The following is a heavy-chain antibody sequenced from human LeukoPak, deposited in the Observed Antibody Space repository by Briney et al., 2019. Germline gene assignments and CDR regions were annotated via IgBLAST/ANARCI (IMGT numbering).Heavy chain of an antibody. J-gene: IGHJ4*02. CDR3: ARGRNSGFDY. Sequence: SQTLSLTCAISGDSVSGNSAVAWNWLRQSPSRGLEWLGRTYYRTKCNNNYAVSVKSRITINPDTSKNQFSLHLNSVTPEGTAVYYCARGRNSGFDYWGQGTLVTVSS. CDR2: TYYRTKCNN. V-gene: IGHV6-1*01. CDR1: GDSVSGNSAVA. D-gene: IGHD2/OR15-2a*01.